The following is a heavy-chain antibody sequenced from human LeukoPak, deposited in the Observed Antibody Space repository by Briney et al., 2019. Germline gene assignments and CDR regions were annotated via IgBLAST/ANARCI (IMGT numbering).Heavy chain of an antibody. CDR3: ARDGVIEVGATSPDYPSL. CDR1: GFTFSSYA. V-gene: IGHV3-48*04. CDR2: ISSSGSTI. J-gene: IGHJ3*01. D-gene: IGHD1-26*01. Sequence: PGGSLRLSCAASGFTFSSYAMSWVRQAPGKGLEWVSYISSSGSTIYYADSVKGRFTISRDNAKNSLYLQMNSLRAEDTAVYYCARDGVIEVGATSPDYPSLWGQGTMVTVSS.